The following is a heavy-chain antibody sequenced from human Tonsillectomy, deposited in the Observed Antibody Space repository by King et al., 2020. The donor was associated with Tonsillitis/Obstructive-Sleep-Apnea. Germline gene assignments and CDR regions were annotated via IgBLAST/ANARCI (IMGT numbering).Heavy chain of an antibody. D-gene: IGHD3-3*01. CDR2: ISSSSNYI. CDR3: ARDPTSDYDFWSGYYTGYYMDV. Sequence: EVQLVESGGGLVKPGGSLRLSCAASGFTFSTYSMNWVRQAPGKGLEWVSSISSSSNYIYYADSVKGRFTISRDNAKNSLYLQMNSLRAEDTAVYYCARDPTSDYDFWSGYYTGYYMDVWGKGTTVTVSS. J-gene: IGHJ6*03. CDR1: GFTFSTYS. V-gene: IGHV3-21*01.